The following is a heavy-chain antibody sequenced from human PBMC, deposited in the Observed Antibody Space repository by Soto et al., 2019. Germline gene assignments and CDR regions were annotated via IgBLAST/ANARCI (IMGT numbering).Heavy chain of an antibody. CDR2: ISSTTNYI. CDR1: VFTFTRYS. J-gene: IGHJ4*02. CDR3: ARESEDLTSNFDY. Sequence: PGGSLRLSGAASVFTFTRYSMNWVRQAPGKGLEWVSSISSTTNYIYYADSMKGRFTVSRDNAKNSVYLETNSLSAEDTAVYYCARESEDLTSNFDYWGQGTLVTVSS. V-gene: IGHV3-21*01.